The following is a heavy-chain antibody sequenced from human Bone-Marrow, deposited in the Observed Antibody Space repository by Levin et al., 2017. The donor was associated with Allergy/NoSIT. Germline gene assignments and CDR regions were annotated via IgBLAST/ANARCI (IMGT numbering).Heavy chain of an antibody. Sequence: SQTLSLTCAVSGGSISGYFWSWIRQPPGNGLEWIGYMHSSGSSSYDPSLKSRVSISLDTSKNQFSLRLSSVTAADTAVYYCARYCSGTCYARSYDYWGQGTLVTVSS. CDR3: ARYCSGTCYARSYDY. V-gene: IGHV4-59*01. J-gene: IGHJ4*02. CDR1: GGSISGYF. CDR2: MHSSGSS. D-gene: IGHD2-15*01.